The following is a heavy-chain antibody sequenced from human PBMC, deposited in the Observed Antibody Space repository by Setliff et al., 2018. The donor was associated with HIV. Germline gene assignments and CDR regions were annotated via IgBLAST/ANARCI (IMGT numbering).Heavy chain of an antibody. CDR1: GASFTDYY. CDR2: ISLSGST. J-gene: IGHJ4*01. Sequence: SETLSLTCAFYGASFTDYYWNWIRQSPEKGLEWIGSISLSGSTYYNPSLQSRVTLSFDTSKNNFSLNLNSVTATDTAVYYCARGLKGGGYYFDYWGQGMLVTVSS. D-gene: IGHD1-26*01. CDR3: ARGLKGGGYYFDY. V-gene: IGHV4-34*01.